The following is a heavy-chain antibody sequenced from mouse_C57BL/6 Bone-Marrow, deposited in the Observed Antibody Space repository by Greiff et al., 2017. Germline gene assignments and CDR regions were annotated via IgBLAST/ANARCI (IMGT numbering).Heavy chain of an antibody. CDR1: GFSLTSYG. CDR2: IWSGGST. CDR3: ARNSITTGFYWYFDV. D-gene: IGHD2-4*01. Sequence: VKLMESGPGLVQPSQSLSITCTVSGFSLTSYGVHWVRQSPGKGLEWLGVIWSGGSTDYNAAFISRLSISKDNSKSQVFFKMNRLQADDTAIYYCARNSITTGFYWYFDVWGTGTTVTVSS. J-gene: IGHJ1*03. V-gene: IGHV2-2*01.